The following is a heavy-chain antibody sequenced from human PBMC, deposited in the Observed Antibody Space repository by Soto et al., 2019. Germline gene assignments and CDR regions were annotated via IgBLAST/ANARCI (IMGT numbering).Heavy chain of an antibody. D-gene: IGHD4-17*01. V-gene: IGHV4-4*02. CDR1: GGSISSSNW. Sequence: SETLSLTCAVSGGSISSSNWWSWVRQPPGKGLELIGEIYHSGSTNYNPSLKSRVTISVDKSKNQFSLKLSSVTAADTAVYYCARKNDYGDYENFDYWGQGTLVTVSS. J-gene: IGHJ4*02. CDR2: IYHSGST. CDR3: ARKNDYGDYENFDY.